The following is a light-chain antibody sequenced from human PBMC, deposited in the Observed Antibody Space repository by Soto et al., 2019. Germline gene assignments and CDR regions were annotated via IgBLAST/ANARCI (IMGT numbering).Light chain of an antibody. Sequence: EIVLTQSPGTLSLSPGERATLSCRASQSVSSNYLAWYQHKPGQAPRRLIYTASSRATGIPDRFSGRGSGTDFTLTISRLEPEDFAVYYCQQYGDLLWTFGQGTKVDIK. J-gene: IGKJ1*01. CDR3: QQYGDLLWT. V-gene: IGKV3-20*01. CDR2: TAS. CDR1: QSVSSNY.